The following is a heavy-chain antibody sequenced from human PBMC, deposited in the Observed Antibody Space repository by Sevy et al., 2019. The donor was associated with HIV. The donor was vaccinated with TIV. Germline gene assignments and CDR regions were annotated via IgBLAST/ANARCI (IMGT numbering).Heavy chain of an antibody. V-gene: IGHV3-23*01. D-gene: IGHD6-13*01. CDR3: AKHYIHDIADGWYFDL. Sequence: GGSLRLSCAASGFTFNNYAMSWVRQAPGKGLEGKGLEWGSTIRGGGGGTYYADSVRGRFTISRDNSKNTLYLQVNSLRVKDTAVYYCAKHYIHDIADGWYFDLWGRGTLVTVSS. J-gene: IGHJ2*01. CDR1: GFTFNNYA. CDR2: IRGGGGGT.